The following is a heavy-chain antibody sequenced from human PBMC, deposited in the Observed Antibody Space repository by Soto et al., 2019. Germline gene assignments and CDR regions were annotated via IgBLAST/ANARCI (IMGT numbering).Heavy chain of an antibody. J-gene: IGHJ4*02. CDR2: IYSGGST. CDR3: ARVGGSSSWIDY. V-gene: IGHV3-53*04. CDR1: GFTVSSNY. D-gene: IGHD6-13*01. Sequence: EVQLVESGGGLVQPGGSLRLSCAASGFTVSSNYMSWVRQAPGKGLEWVSVIYSGGSTYYADSVKGRFTISRHNSKNPLYRQMNSLRAEDTAVYYCARVGGSSSWIDYWGQGTLVTVSS.